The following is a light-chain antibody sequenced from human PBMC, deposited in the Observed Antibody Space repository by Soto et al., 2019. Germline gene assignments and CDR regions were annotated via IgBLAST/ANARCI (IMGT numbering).Light chain of an antibody. CDR1: SSDVGGYNY. CDR3: TSYRSTSTYV. CDR2: DVS. Sequence: QSALTQPASVSGSPGQSITISCTGTSSDVGGYNYVSWYQHYPGKAPKLMIYDVSNRPSGVSNRFSGSKSGNTASLTISGLQAEDEADYYCTSYRSTSTYVLGTGTKVTVL. J-gene: IGLJ1*01. V-gene: IGLV2-14*03.